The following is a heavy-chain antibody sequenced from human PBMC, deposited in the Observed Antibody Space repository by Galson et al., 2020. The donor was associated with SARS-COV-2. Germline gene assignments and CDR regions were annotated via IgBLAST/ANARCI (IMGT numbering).Heavy chain of an antibody. CDR2: ISGSGDST. CDR1: GFTFSSFA. V-gene: IGHV3-23*01. D-gene: IGHD6-19*01. Sequence: QAGGSLRLSCAASGFTFSSFAMNWVRQAPGKGLERVSVISGSGDSTYYADSVKGRFTISRDNSKNTLYLQMNSLRVEDTAVYYCAKPYNSAWINDAFDIWGQGTMVTVSS. J-gene: IGHJ3*02. CDR3: AKPYNSAWINDAFDI.